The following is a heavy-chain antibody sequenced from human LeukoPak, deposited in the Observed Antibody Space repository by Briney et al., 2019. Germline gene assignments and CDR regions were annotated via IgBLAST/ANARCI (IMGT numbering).Heavy chain of an antibody. Sequence: GGSLRLSCAASGFTFNSYAMSWVRQAPGKGLEWVSAISGSGDNTYYADSVKGRFTVSRDNSKNTLYVQMKSLRAEDTAVYYCAKDFVVVPGNVNYFDYWGQGTLVTVSS. CDR1: GFTFNSYA. V-gene: IGHV3-23*01. J-gene: IGHJ4*02. CDR2: ISGSGDNT. D-gene: IGHD2-21*02. CDR3: AKDFVVVPGNVNYFDY.